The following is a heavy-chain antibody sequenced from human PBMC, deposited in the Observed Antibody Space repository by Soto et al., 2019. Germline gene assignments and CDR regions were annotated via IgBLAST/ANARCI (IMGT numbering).Heavy chain of an antibody. Sequence: PSETLSLTCTVSGGSISSYYWSWIRQPPGKGLEWIGYIYYSGSTNYNPSLKSRVTISVDTSKNQFSLKLSSVTAADTAVYYCARTVLRYFDWPHFDYWGQGTLVTVSS. V-gene: IGHV4-59*01. J-gene: IGHJ4*02. CDR3: ARTVLRYFDWPHFDY. D-gene: IGHD3-9*01. CDR1: GGSISSYY. CDR2: IYYSGST.